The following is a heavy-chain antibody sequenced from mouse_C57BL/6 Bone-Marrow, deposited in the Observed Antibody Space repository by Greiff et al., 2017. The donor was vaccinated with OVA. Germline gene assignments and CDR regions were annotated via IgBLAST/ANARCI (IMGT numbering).Heavy chain of an antibody. CDR3: TRWEDYAGFSY. CDR1: GYTFTSYW. V-gene: IGHV1-5*01. J-gene: IGHJ3*01. D-gene: IGHD2-4*01. Sequence: EVKLMESGTVLARPGASVKMSCKTSGYTFTSYWMHWVKQRPGQGLEWIGAIYPGNSDTRSNQKFKGKAKLTAGTSASTAYRELSSLTKEYSAVYYCTRWEDYAGFSYWCQGTLVTVSA. CDR2: IYPGNSDT.